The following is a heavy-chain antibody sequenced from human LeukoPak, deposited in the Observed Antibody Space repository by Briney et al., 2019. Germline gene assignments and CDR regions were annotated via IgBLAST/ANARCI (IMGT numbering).Heavy chain of an antibody. V-gene: IGHV1-18*01. Sequence: ASVKVSCKASGYTFPDYGISWVRQAPGQGLEWMGWISADIGNTNYAQNFQGRVTMTRDRSTSTGYMELTSLTSDDTAVYYCARDRLGYCGYGSCLLFDNWGQGTLVTVSS. CDR1: GYTFPDYG. D-gene: IGHD2-15*01. CDR3: ARDRLGYCGYGSCLLFDN. CDR2: ISADIGNT. J-gene: IGHJ4*02.